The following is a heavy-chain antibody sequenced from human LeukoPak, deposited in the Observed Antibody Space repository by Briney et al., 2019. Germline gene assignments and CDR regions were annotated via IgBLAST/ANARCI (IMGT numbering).Heavy chain of an antibody. CDR2: ISGSGGST. J-gene: IGHJ4*02. D-gene: IGHD2-15*01. V-gene: IGHV3-23*01. Sequence: PGGSLRLSCAASGFTLSSYAMSWVRQAPGKGLEWVSAISGSGGSTYYAGSVKGRFTISRDNSKNTLYLQMNSLRAEDTAVYYCAKSYSGVLPYYFDYWGQGTLVTVSS. CDR3: AKSYSGVLPYYFDY. CDR1: GFTLSSYA.